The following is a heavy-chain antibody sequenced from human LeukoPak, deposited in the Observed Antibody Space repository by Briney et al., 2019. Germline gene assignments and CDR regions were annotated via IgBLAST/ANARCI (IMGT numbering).Heavy chain of an antibody. CDR3: AKDRFPKYCSSTSCEPWYYFDY. CDR2: ISGSGSNT. V-gene: IGHV3-23*01. J-gene: IGHJ4*02. CDR1: GFTFSSYA. D-gene: IGHD2-2*01. Sequence: GGSLRLSCAASGFTFSSYAMSWVRQAPGKGLEWVSDISGSGSNTYYADSVKGRFTISRDNSKNTLYLQMNSLRAEDTAVYYCAKDRFPKYCSSTSCEPWYYFDYWGQGTLVTVSS.